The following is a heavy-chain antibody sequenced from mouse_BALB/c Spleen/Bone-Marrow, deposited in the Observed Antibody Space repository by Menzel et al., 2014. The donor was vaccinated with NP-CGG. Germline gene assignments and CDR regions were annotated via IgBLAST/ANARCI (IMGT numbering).Heavy chain of an antibody. D-gene: IGHD3-1*01. CDR3: AITARATLAWFAY. V-gene: IGHV1-39*01. CDR2: IDPYYGGT. J-gene: IGHJ3*01. CDR1: GYSFTGYN. Sequence: EVKLLESGPELEKPGASVKISCKAPGYSFTGYNMNWVKQSNGKSLEWIGNIDPYYGGTSYNQKFKGKATLTVDKSSSTAYMQLKSLTSEDSAVYYCAITARATLAWFAYWGQGTLVTVSA.